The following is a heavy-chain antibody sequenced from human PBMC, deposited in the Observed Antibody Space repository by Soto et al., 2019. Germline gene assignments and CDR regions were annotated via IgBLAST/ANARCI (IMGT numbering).Heavy chain of an antibody. CDR1: GFTVSSNY. CDR2: IYSGGST. V-gene: IGHV3-53*01. Sequence: QPGVSLRLSCAASGFTVSSNYMSWVRQAPGKGLEWVSVIYSGGSTYYADSVKGRFTISRDNSKNTLYLQMNSLRAEDTAVYYCARADYYYDSSGYYYDYWGRGT. J-gene: IGHJ4*02. D-gene: IGHD3-22*01. CDR3: ARADYYYDSSGYYYDY.